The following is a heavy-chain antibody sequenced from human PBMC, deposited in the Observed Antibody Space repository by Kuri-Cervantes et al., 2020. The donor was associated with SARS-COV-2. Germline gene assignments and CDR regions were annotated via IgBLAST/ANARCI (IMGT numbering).Heavy chain of an antibody. V-gene: IGHV1-3*01. Sequence: ASVKVSCKASGTPFTSYAMHWGRQAPGQRLEWMGWINARNGNTKYSQKFQGRVTITRDTSASTAYMELSSLRAEDTAVYYCAKDTGGAGSYYPGHGLGYNWFDPWGQGTLVTVSS. D-gene: IGHD3-10*01. CDR1: GTPFTSYA. CDR3: AKDTGGAGSYYPGHGLGYNWFDP. CDR2: INARNGNT. J-gene: IGHJ5*02.